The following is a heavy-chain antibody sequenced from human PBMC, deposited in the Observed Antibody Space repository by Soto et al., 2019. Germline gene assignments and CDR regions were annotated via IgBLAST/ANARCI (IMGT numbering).Heavy chain of an antibody. CDR1: GFTFSSYG. CDR3: AKDRGSSGYYFDY. J-gene: IGHJ4*02. Sequence: PGGSLRLSCAASGFTFSSYGMHWVRQAPGKGLEWVAVISYDGSNKYYADSVKGRFTISRDNSKNTLYPQMNSLRAEDTAVYYCAKDRGSSGYYFDYWGQGTLVTVSS. D-gene: IGHD3-22*01. CDR2: ISYDGSNK. V-gene: IGHV3-30*18.